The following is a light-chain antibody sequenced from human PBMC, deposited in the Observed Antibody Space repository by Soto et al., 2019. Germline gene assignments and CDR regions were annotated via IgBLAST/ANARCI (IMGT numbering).Light chain of an antibody. CDR3: GSYTGSITYV. CDR2: EVT. Sequence: QSALTQPASVSGSLGQSITISCTGTTSDVGGYNYVSWYQQHPGKAPILMIYEVTNRPSGVSNRFSGSKSGNTASLTISGLQVEDADEYFCGSYTGSITYVFGTGTKLTVL. V-gene: IGLV2-14*01. J-gene: IGLJ1*01. CDR1: TSDVGGYNY.